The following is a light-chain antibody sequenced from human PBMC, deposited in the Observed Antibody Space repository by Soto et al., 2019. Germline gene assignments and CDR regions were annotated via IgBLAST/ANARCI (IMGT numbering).Light chain of an antibody. CDR3: QQSDSYPYT. Sequence: DIQMTQSPSSLSLSVGDRVTITCRASQSITNYLNWYQQKPGKAPKLLVYAASSLQSGVPSRFSANGSGTDFTLTISSLQPEDFASYYCQQSDSYPYTFGQGTKLAIK. V-gene: IGKV1-39*01. CDR2: AAS. CDR1: QSITNY. J-gene: IGKJ2*01.